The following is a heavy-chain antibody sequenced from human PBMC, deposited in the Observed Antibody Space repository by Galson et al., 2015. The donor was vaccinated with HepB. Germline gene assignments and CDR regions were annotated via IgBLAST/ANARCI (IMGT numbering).Heavy chain of an antibody. CDR3: AKDYYGSGSYYLDYYYYGMDV. D-gene: IGHD3-10*01. V-gene: IGHV3-30*18. CDR2: ISYDGSNK. J-gene: IGHJ6*02. CDR1: GFTFSSYG. Sequence: SLRLSCAASGFTFSSYGMHWVRQAPGKGLEWVAVISYDGSNKYYADSVKGRFTISRDNSKNTLYLQMNSLRAEDTAVYYCAKDYYGSGSYYLDYYYYGMDVWGQGTTVTVSS.